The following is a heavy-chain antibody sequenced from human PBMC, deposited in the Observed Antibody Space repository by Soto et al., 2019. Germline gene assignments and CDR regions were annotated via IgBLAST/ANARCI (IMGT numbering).Heavy chain of an antibody. Sequence: QVQLVQSGAEVKKPGSSVKVSCKASGGSFSMYTFSWVRQAPGQGLEWMGRIIPILDRTNYAQRFQGRVTVTADEPTSTAYMELISLRSEDTAVYYCARDRGDDYGDFARGQGTLVTVSS. CDR3: ARDRGDDYGDFA. CDR1: GGSFSMYT. J-gene: IGHJ4*02. CDR2: IIPILDRT. D-gene: IGHD4-17*01. V-gene: IGHV1-69*08.